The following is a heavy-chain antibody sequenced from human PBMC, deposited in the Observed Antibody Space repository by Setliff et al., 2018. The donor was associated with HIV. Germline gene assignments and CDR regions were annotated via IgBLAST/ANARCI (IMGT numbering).Heavy chain of an antibody. V-gene: IGHV4-59*08. CDR1: GGSISNYY. J-gene: IGHJ4*02. Sequence: SETLSLTCTVSGGSISNYYWSWIRQPPGKGLEWIGCGYYSGITHYDPSLKSRVSISVDASKNQFSLRLNSVTVADTAVYFCARSSRGSLRDLDYWGPGTLITVSS. D-gene: IGHD2-21*02. CDR3: ARSSRGSLRDLDY. CDR2: GYYSGIT.